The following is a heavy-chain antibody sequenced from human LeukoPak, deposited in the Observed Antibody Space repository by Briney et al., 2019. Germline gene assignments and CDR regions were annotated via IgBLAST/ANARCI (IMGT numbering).Heavy chain of an antibody. D-gene: IGHD3-16*02. CDR1: GGSISSGGNS. V-gene: IGHV4-30-2*01. CDR2: IYHSGST. J-gene: IGHJ4*02. Sequence: SQTLSLTCAVSGGSISSGGNSWSWIRQPPGKGLEWIGSIYHSGSTYYNPSLKSRVTISLDRSKNHFSLNLSSVTAADTAVYYCAGSHYDYVWGSYRPFDYWGQGTLVTVSS. CDR3: AGSHYDYVWGSYRPFDY.